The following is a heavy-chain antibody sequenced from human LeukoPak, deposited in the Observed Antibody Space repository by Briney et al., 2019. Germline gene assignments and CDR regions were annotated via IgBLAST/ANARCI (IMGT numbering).Heavy chain of an antibody. V-gene: IGHV4-59*01. CDR2: IYKGDT. CDR1: GDSINSYY. J-gene: IGHJ3*02. CDR3: ARYRAFDI. Sequence: SETLSLTCAVSGDSINSYYWSWIRQPPGKGLEWIGYIYKGDTNYNPSLKSRVTISVDTSKNQFSLKLSSVTAADTAVYYCARYRAFDIWGQGTMVTVSS.